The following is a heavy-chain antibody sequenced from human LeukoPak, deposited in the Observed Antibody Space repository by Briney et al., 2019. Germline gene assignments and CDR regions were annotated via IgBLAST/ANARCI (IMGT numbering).Heavy chain of an antibody. V-gene: IGHV4-4*07. J-gene: IGHJ5*02. CDR1: GGSVSSYY. CDR2: IYTSGST. D-gene: IGHD6-13*01. Sequence: PSETLSLTCTVSGGSVSSYYWSWIRQPAGKGLEWIGRIYTSGSTNYNPSLKSRVTMSVDTSKNQFSLKLSSVTAADTAVYYCARTLYSSSFLQNWSDPWGQGTLVTVSS. CDR3: ARTLYSSSFLQNWSDP.